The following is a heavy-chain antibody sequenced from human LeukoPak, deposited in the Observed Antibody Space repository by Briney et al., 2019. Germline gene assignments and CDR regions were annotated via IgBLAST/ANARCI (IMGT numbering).Heavy chain of an antibody. CDR1: GYTFTKYG. Sequence: ASVKVSCKASGYTFTKYGITWVRQAPGQGLEWMGWISTYNGNTNYAQKLQGRVTMTTDTSTSTAYMELSSLRSEDTAVYYCARGLRYNWNDAGYYYYYMDVWGKGTTVTVSS. D-gene: IGHD1-1*01. CDR2: ISTYNGNT. V-gene: IGHV1-18*01. CDR3: ARGLRYNWNDAGYYYYYMDV. J-gene: IGHJ6*03.